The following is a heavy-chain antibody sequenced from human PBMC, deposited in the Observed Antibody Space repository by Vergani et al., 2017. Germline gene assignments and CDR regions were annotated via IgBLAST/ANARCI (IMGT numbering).Heavy chain of an antibody. CDR1: GGSFTSYH. Sequence: QVQLHQWGGGLLKPSETLSLTCVVNGGSFTSYHWTWILQSPGEGLEWVGDIDHTGRPDYNPSLKSRLTMSVDKSRNQFSLTLNSVTATDTAIYFCARVNTETNGHLYYYYYMDVWGQGTAVTVS. J-gene: IGHJ6*03. V-gene: IGHV4-34*01. CDR2: IDHTGRP. CDR3: ARVNTETNGHLYYYYYMDV. D-gene: IGHD4-11*01.